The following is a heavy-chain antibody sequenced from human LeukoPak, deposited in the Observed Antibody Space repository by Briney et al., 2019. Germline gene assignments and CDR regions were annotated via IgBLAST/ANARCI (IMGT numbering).Heavy chain of an antibody. CDR2: INGSGGST. Sequence: PGGSLRLSSAASGFTFSRFAMSWVRQAPGKGREWGSAINGSGGSTYYADSVKGRFTISRDNSKNTLYLQMNSLRAEDTSVYYCAKDYYDSVPDAFDIWGQGTMVTVSS. CDR3: AKDYYDSVPDAFDI. D-gene: IGHD3-22*01. J-gene: IGHJ3*02. V-gene: IGHV3-23*01. CDR1: GFTFSRFA.